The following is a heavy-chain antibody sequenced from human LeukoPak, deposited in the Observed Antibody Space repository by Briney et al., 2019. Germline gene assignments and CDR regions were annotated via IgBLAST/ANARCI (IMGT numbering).Heavy chain of an antibody. CDR1: GGSISSSSYY. CDR2: IYYSGST. D-gene: IGHD2-21*01. CDR3: VRSYCGGDCYLPFHNWFDP. V-gene: IGHV4-39*07. Sequence: SETLSLTCTVSGGSISSSSYYWGWIRQPPGKGLEWIGSIYYSGSTYYNPSLKSRVTISVDTSKNQFSLKLSSVTAADTAVYYCVRSYCGGDCYLPFHNWFDPWGQGTLVTVSS. J-gene: IGHJ5*02.